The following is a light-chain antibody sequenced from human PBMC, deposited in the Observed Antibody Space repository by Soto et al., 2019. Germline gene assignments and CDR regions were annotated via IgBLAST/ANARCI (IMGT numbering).Light chain of an antibody. CDR3: QSYDRSLSGRV. Sequence: QSVLTQPPSVSGAPGQRVTISCTGSRSNIGAPYDVHWYQQLPGTAPKLLIYGNTNRPSGVPDRFSGSKSGTSASLAITGLQAEDEADYYCQSYDRSLSGRVFGTGTKVTVL. V-gene: IGLV1-40*01. CDR2: GNT. CDR1: RSNIGAPYD. J-gene: IGLJ1*01.